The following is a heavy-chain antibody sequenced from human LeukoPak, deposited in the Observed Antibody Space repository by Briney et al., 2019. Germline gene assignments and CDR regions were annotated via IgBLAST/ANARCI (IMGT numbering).Heavy chain of an antibody. D-gene: IGHD4-11*01. V-gene: IGHV3-30*18. CDR3: AKDGTTVTTHYFHMDV. Sequence: PGRSLRLSCAASGFAFSSYGVHWVRQAPGKGLEWVAVISYDGSNKYYADSVKGRFTISRDNFKNTLYLQMSSLRAEDTAVYYCAKDGTTVTTHYFHMDVWGQGTTVTVSS. CDR2: ISYDGSNK. CDR1: GFAFSSYG. J-gene: IGHJ6*02.